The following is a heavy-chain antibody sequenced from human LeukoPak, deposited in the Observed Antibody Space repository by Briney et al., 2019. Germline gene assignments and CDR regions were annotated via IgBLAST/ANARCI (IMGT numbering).Heavy chain of an antibody. V-gene: IGHV1-2*06. Sequence: ASVKVSCKASGYTFTGYYMHWVRQAPGQGLEWMGRINPNSGGTNYAQKFQGRVTMTRDTSISTAYMELSRLRPDDTAVYYCASGDILTGYYSGYYFDYWGQGTLVTVSS. D-gene: IGHD3-9*01. CDR2: INPNSGGT. CDR3: ASGDILTGYYSGYYFDY. J-gene: IGHJ4*02. CDR1: GYTFTGYY.